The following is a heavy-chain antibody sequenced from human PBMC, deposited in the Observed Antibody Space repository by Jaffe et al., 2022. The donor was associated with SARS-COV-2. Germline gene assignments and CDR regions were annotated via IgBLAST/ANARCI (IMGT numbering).Heavy chain of an antibody. CDR3: AREATGADV. J-gene: IGHJ6*04. Sequence: QEQLEESGGGVVQPGRSLRLSCAASGFTASRFAMHWVRQAPGKGLEWVGVILYDGRNKHYADSVNGRFTISRDNSKNTVYLQMNSLRIDDSAVYHCAREATGADVWGKGTTVIVSS. CDR2: ILYDGRNK. D-gene: IGHD3-10*01. V-gene: IGHV3-30*04. CDR1: GFTASRFA.